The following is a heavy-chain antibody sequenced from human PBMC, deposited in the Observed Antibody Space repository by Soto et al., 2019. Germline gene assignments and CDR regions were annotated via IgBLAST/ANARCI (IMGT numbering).Heavy chain of an antibody. CDR1: DGCISSRNYY. CDR2: FFYSGAT. D-gene: IGHD3-10*01. J-gene: IGHJ5*01. Sequence: SETLSLTCTVSDGCISSRNYYWGWIRQSPWKGLEWMGSFFYSGATYYNPSPKSRVTRFVDLSKNQVSLKLSSVTAAASAVSSCARDSFAAGATHNWFGSWRQGHMVT. CDR3: ARDSFAAGATHNWFGS. V-gene: IGHV4-39*01.